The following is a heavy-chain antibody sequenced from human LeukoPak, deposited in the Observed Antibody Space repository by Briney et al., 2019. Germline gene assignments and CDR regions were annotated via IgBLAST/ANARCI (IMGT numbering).Heavy chain of an antibody. CDR3: ARDRGGAAAAGSGY. Sequence: ASVKVSCKASGYTFTTYDINWVRQPTGQGLEWMGWMNPDSGNTGYAQKFQGRVTMTRNTSISTAYMELCSLRSEDTAVYYCARDRGGAAAAGSGYWGQGTLVTVSS. J-gene: IGHJ4*02. D-gene: IGHD6-13*01. CDR2: MNPDSGNT. CDR1: GYTFTTYD. V-gene: IGHV1-8*01.